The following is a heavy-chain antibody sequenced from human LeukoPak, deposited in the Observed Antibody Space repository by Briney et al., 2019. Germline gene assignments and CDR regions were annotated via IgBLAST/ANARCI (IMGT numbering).Heavy chain of an antibody. CDR2: INPNSGGT. D-gene: IGHD5-12*01. Sequence: GASVKVSCKASGYTFTGYYMHWVRQAPGQGLEWMGWINPNSGGTNYAQKFQGRVTMTRDTSISTAYMELSRLRSDDTAVYYCARVVATMKKGYYYYYKDVWGKGTTVTVSS. CDR3: ARVVATMKKGYYYYYKDV. CDR1: GYTFTGYY. J-gene: IGHJ6*03. V-gene: IGHV1-2*02.